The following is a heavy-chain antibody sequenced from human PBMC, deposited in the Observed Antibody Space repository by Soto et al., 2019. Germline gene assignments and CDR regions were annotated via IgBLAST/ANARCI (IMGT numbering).Heavy chain of an antibody. D-gene: IGHD1-20*01. Sequence: EVQLLESGGGLVQPGGSLRLSCAACGYTFETDAMSWVRQAPGRGLEWVSSIGGGDDDRHYTDSVKGRFTISRDNSRNTVFLHMSSLSAEDTARYYCAKDRQSYNAVWDPFDSWGQGTVVT. V-gene: IGHV3-23*01. CDR1: GYTFETDA. J-gene: IGHJ3*01. CDR2: IGGGDDDR. CDR3: AKDRQSYNAVWDPFDS.